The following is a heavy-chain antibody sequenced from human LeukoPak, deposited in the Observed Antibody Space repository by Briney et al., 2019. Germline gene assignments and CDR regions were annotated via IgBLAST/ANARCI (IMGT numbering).Heavy chain of an antibody. CDR1: GGSISSDRFY. CDR3: ARVPDWTYVPDY. V-gene: IGHV4-61*02. D-gene: IGHD3-16*01. Sequence: SETLSLTCTVSGGSISSDRFYWTWVRQPAGKRPEWIGRIKSSNTNYNPSLKSRVNISVDTSTNQSSLKLSSLTAADTAVYYCARVPDWTYVPDYWGQGTLVTVSS. J-gene: IGHJ4*02. CDR2: IKSSNT.